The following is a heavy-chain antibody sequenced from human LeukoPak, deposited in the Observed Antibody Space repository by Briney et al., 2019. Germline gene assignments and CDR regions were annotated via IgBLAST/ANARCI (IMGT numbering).Heavy chain of an antibody. Sequence: GGSLRLSCAASGFTFSNYAMSWVRQAPGKGLEWVSGISNSGHSSYHADSVKGRFTTTRDNSQNTLYLQMNSLRVEDTALYYCAKDWRNGYSSDWHSEGYFPHWGQGTLVTVSS. D-gene: IGHD6-25*01. J-gene: IGHJ1*01. CDR3: AKDWRNGYSSDWHSEGYFPH. V-gene: IGHV3-23*01. CDR1: GFTFSNYA. CDR2: ISNSGHSS.